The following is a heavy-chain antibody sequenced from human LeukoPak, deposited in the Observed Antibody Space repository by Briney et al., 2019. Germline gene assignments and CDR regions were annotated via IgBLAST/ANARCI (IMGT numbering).Heavy chain of an antibody. CDR1: GFTFSNAW. Sequence: GGSLRLSCAASGFTFSNAWMSWVRQAPGKGLEWVGRIKSKTDGGTTDYAAPVKGRFTISRDDSKNTLYLQMNSLKTEDTAVYYCTIGRGYRFQYYFDYWGQGTLVTVSS. J-gene: IGHJ4*02. CDR3: TIGRGYRFQYYFDY. CDR2: IKSKTDGGTT. V-gene: IGHV3-15*01. D-gene: IGHD5-18*01.